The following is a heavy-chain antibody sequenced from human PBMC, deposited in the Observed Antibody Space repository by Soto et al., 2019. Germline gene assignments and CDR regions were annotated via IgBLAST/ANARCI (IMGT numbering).Heavy chain of an antibody. V-gene: IGHV3-23*01. Sequence: PGGSLRLSCAASGITFSSYAMSCVRQASGKGLEWVSAISGSGGSTYYADSVKGGLTISRDNSKNTLYMQMNSLRAEDTAVYYCAKCIAVACSRGYHCDGMYFWSRGTTVTGS. CDR3: AKCIAVACSRGYHCDGMYF. J-gene: IGHJ6*02. CDR2: ISGSGGST. CDR1: GITFSSYA. D-gene: IGHD6-19*01.